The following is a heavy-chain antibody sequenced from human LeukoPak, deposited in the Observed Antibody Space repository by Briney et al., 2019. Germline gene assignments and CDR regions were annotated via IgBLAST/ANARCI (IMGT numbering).Heavy chain of an antibody. CDR3: ARGKYDFWSGYSSWFDP. D-gene: IGHD3-3*01. CDR1: GFTFSSYW. CDR2: IKQDGSEK. V-gene: IGHV3-7*01. J-gene: IGHJ5*02. Sequence: GGSLRLSCAASGFTFSSYWMSWVRQAPGKGLEWVANIKQDGSEKYYVDSVKGRFTISRGNAKNSLYLQMNSLRAEDTAVYYCARGKYDFWSGYSSWFDPWGQGTLVTVSS.